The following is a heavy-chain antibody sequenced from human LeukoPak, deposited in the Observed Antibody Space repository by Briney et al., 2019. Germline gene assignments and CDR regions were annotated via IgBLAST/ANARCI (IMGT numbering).Heavy chain of an antibody. CDR2: MNPNSGNT. D-gene: IGHD6-13*01. V-gene: IGHV1-8*03. Sequence: GASVKVSCKASGYTFTSYDINWVRQATGQGLEWMGWMNPNSGNTGYAQKLQGRVTITRNTSISTAYMELSSLRSEDTAVYYCARVTIAAAVDWGQGTLVTVSS. J-gene: IGHJ4*02. CDR1: GYTFTSYD. CDR3: ARVTIAAAVD.